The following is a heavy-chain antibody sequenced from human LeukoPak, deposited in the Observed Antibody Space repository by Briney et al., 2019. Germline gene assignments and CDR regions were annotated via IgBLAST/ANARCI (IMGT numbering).Heavy chain of an antibody. Sequence: ASVKVSCKASGYTFTGYYMHWVRQAPGQGLEWMGWINPNSGGTNYAQKFQGRVTMTRDTSISTAYMEMSRLRSEDTAVYYCARRQDYSSSCLTNDYWGQGTLVTVSS. J-gene: IGHJ4*02. D-gene: IGHD6-13*01. V-gene: IGHV1-2*02. CDR2: INPNSGGT. CDR3: ARRQDYSSSCLTNDY. CDR1: GYTFTGYY.